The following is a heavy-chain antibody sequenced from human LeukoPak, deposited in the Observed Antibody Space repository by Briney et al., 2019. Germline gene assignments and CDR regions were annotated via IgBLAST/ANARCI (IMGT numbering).Heavy chain of an antibody. Sequence: GESLKISCKGSGYRFSTYWIGWVRPMPGKGLEWMGIIYPGDSDTRYSPSFQGQVTISADKSISTAYLQWSSLKASDTAMYYCATSGVAAGRPSFDSWGQGTLVTVSS. J-gene: IGHJ4*02. CDR1: GYRFSTYW. D-gene: IGHD6-13*01. CDR3: ATSGVAAGRPSFDS. V-gene: IGHV5-51*01. CDR2: IYPGDSDT.